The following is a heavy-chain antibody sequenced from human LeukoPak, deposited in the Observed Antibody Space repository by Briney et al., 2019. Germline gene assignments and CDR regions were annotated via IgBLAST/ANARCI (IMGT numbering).Heavy chain of an antibody. V-gene: IGHV3-33*01. CDR2: IWYDGSNK. CDR3: ARGRYSSSWYYFDY. CDR1: GFTFSSYG. Sequence: GGSLRLSCAASGFTFSSYGMHWVRQAPGEGLEWVAVIWYDGSNKYYADSVKGRFTISRDNSKNTLYLQMNSLRAEDTAVYYCARGRYSSSWYYFDYWGQGTLVTVSS. J-gene: IGHJ4*02. D-gene: IGHD6-13*01.